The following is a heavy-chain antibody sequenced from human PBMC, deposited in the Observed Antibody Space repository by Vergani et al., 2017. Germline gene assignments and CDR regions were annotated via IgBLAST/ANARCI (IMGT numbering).Heavy chain of an antibody. D-gene: IGHD2-15*01. J-gene: IGHJ4*02. CDR2: ISARYPST. Sequence: EVQLLQSGGGVIQPGGSVRLSCAASGFTFSACPMTWVRQAPGKGLEWVSAISARYPSTYNADSVKGQFTNSRDNSKNMLYLQMNSMRAEDTTVYYCARLSCDTTPYLQGGYDCWGQGTLVSVSS. CDR3: ARLSCDTTPYLQGGYDC. V-gene: IGHV3-23*01. CDR1: GFTFSACP.